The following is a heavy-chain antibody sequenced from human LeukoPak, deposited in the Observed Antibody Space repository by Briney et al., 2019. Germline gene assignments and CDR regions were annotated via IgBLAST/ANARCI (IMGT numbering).Heavy chain of an antibody. J-gene: IGHJ3*02. CDR3: AKDYYGSGSPFKGDAFDI. Sequence: PGRSLRLSCAASGFTFDDYAMHWVRQAPGKGLEWVSGISCNSGSIGYADSVKGRFTISRDNAKNSLYLQMNSLRAEDTALYYCAKDYYGSGSPFKGDAFDIWGQGTMVTVSS. D-gene: IGHD3-10*01. CDR1: GFTFDDYA. V-gene: IGHV3-9*01. CDR2: ISCNSGSI.